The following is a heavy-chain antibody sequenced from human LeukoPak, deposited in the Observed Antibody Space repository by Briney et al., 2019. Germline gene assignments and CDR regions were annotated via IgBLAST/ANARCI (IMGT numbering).Heavy chain of an antibody. D-gene: IGHD3-10*01. CDR3: ARVKIGSGSDIGMDV. Sequence: GESLKISCKGSGYSFTSYWNGWVRQMPGKGLGWVGIIYPGDYDTRYSLSFQGQVTISADKSISTAYLQWSSLKDSDTAMYYCARVKIGSGSDIGMDVWGKGTTVTVSS. V-gene: IGHV5-51*01. CDR2: IYPGDYDT. CDR1: GYSFTSYW. J-gene: IGHJ6*04.